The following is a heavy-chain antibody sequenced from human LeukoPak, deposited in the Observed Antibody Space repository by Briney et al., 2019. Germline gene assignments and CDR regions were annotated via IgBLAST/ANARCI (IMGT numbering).Heavy chain of an antibody. CDR3: VREGSGTYHN. J-gene: IGHJ4*02. Sequence: GGSLRLSYAASGFTFSSYWMHWVRQAPGKGLVWVSRINSDGSSTSYADSVKGRFTISRDNAKNALFLQMNSLKAEDTAVYYCVREGSGTYHNWGQGTLVTVSS. CDR2: INSDGSST. D-gene: IGHD1-26*01. V-gene: IGHV3-74*01. CDR1: GFTFSSYW.